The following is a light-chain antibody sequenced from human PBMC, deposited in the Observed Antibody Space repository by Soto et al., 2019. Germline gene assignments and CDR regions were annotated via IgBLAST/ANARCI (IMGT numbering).Light chain of an antibody. CDR2: AAS. V-gene: IGKV1-39*01. CDR3: QQCYCAPQT. J-gene: IGKJ1*01. Sequence: DIQMTQSPSSLSASVGDRVTLTCRASQSISSYLAGYQQKAGKAPKLLIYAASNLQSGVPSRFSGSVSGTDFTLNISSLPPEDFAKCRCQQCYCAPQTFCQGTKGEIK. CDR1: QSISSY.